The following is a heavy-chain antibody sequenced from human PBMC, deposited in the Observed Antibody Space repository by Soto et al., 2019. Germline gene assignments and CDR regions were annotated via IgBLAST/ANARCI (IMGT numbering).Heavy chain of an antibody. CDR1: GFTFSMYW. D-gene: IGHD1-1*01. J-gene: IGHJ4*02. V-gene: IGHV3-74*01. CDR2: INDDGIST. Sequence: LRLSCAASGFTFSMYWMHWVRQVPGKGPEWVSRINDDGISTNYADSVKGRFTISRDNAKNTLYLQMNALRVEDTAVYYCTRGPRSTSTGTGAFWGQGTLVTVSS. CDR3: TRGPRSTSTGTGAF.